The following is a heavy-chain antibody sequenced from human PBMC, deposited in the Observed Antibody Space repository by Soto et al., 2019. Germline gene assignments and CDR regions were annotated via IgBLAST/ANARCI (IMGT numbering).Heavy chain of an antibody. D-gene: IGHD3-9*01. V-gene: IGHV1-8*02. CDR2: MNPNGGNT. CDR1: GYTFSSYY. CDR3: ARERTTISMDV. Sequence: ASVKVSCKASGYTFSSYYMHWVRQAPGQGLEWMGWMNPNGGNTGYAQKFQGSVTMTRNTSISTAYMELSSLRSEDTAVYYCARERTTISMDVWGQGTTVTVSS. J-gene: IGHJ6*02.